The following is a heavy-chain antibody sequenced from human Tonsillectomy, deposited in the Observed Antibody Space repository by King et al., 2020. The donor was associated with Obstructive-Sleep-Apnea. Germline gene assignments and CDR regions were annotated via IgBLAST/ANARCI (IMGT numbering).Heavy chain of an antibody. V-gene: IGHV5-51*01. J-gene: IGHJ3*02. D-gene: IGHD2-8*01. CDR2: IFPGDSDT. Sequence: VQLVQSGAEVKKPGESLKISCKGSGYSFSSYLIGWVRQMPGKGLEWMGIIFPGDSDTRYSPSFQGQVTISADKFISSAYMQWTSLKASDTAIYYCARVAWCDKVGFDVFDNW. CDR1: GYSFSSYL. CDR3: ARVAWCDKVGFDVFDN.